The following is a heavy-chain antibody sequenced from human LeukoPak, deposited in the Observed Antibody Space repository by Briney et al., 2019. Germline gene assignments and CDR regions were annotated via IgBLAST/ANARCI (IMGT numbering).Heavy chain of an antibody. Sequence: GGSLRLSCAASGFTFSSYEMNWVRQAPGKGLEWVSYISSSGSTIYYADSVKGRFTISRDNAKNSLYLQMNSLRAEDTAVYYCARALRGYSYGTFYYYYYMDVWGKGTTVTVSS. D-gene: IGHD5-18*01. J-gene: IGHJ6*03. CDR1: GFTFSSYE. V-gene: IGHV3-48*03. CDR3: ARALRGYSYGTFYYYYYMDV. CDR2: ISSSGSTI.